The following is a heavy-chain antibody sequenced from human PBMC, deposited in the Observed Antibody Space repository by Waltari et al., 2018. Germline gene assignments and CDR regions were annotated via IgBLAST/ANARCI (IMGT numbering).Heavy chain of an antibody. CDR2: ISSSGTT. CDR3: ARENGAFDY. V-gene: IGHV4-4*07. CDR1: GGSISGYY. Sequence: QVQLQESGPGLVKPSETLSLTCTVSGGSISGYYWSWIRQPAGKGLEWVGRISSSGTTDYDPSVKSGVGVSVDTSKNQVSLNLNSVTAADTAVYYCARENGAFDYWGQGTLVTVSS. J-gene: IGHJ4*02. D-gene: IGHD2-8*01.